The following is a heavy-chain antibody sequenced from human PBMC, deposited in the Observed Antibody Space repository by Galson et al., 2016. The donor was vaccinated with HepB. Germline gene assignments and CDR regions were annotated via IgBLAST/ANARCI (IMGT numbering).Heavy chain of an antibody. CDR1: GYTFTNYY. Sequence: SVKVSCKASGYTFTNYYMHWVRQAPGQGLEWMGIINPSGGSTSYAQKFQGRVTMTRDTSTNTVYMELSSLRSEDTAVYYCARRSGSSGWYDPWYFDYWGQGTLVTVSS. V-gene: IGHV1-46*01. D-gene: IGHD6-19*01. CDR3: ARRSGSSGWYDPWYFDY. CDR2: INPSGGST. J-gene: IGHJ4*02.